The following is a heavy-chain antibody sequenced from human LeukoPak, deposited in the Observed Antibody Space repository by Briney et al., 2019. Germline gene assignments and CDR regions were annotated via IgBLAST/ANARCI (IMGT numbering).Heavy chain of an antibody. Sequence: SETLSLTCAVYGGSFSGYYWSWIRQPPGKGLEWIGEINHSGSTNYNPSLKSRVAISVDTSKNQFSLKLSSVTAADTAVYYCARRGQWLISVWGQGTLVTVSS. D-gene: IGHD6-19*01. CDR1: GGSFSGYY. CDR2: INHSGST. J-gene: IGHJ4*02. CDR3: ARRGQWLISV. V-gene: IGHV4-34*01.